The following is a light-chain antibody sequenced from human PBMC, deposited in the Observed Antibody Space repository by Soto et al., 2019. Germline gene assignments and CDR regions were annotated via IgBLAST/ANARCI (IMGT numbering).Light chain of an antibody. J-gene: IGLJ1*01. Sequence: QSALTQPASVSGSPGHSITYSCTGTSSDVGGYDYVSWYQQHPGKAPKLMIYDVSNRPSGVSNRFSGSKSGNTASLTISGLQAEDEADYYCSSYTSSSTYVFGTATKLTVL. CDR3: SSYTSSSTYV. V-gene: IGLV2-14*03. CDR1: SSDVGGYDY. CDR2: DVS.